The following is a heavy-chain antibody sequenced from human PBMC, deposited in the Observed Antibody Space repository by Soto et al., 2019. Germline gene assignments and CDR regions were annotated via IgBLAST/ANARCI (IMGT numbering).Heavy chain of an antibody. Sequence: PGGSLRRSCASSGFTCSSYAVTWVRQAAGKGLEWFSAISGSGGSTYYADSVKGRFTISRDNSKNTLYLQMNSLRAEDTAVYYCAKDTLLSQWLVPRPGYFDYWGQGTLVTVSS. V-gene: IGHV3-23*01. J-gene: IGHJ4*02. CDR2: ISGSGGST. CDR1: GFTCSSYA. CDR3: AKDTLLSQWLVPRPGYFDY. D-gene: IGHD6-19*01.